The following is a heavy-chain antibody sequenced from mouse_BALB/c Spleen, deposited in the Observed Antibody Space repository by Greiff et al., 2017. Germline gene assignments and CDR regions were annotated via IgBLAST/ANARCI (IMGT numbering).Heavy chain of an antibody. D-gene: IGHD2-1*01. CDR2: ISSGGGST. V-gene: IGHV5-12-1*01. Sequence: EVQVVESGGGLVKPGGSLKLSCAASGFAFSSYDMSWVRQTPEKRLEWVAYISSGGGSTYYPDTVKGRFTISRDNAKNTLYLQMSSLKSEDTAMYYCARHNGNYDAWFAYWGQGTLVTVSA. CDR1: GFAFSSYD. CDR3: ARHNGNYDAWFAY. J-gene: IGHJ3*01.